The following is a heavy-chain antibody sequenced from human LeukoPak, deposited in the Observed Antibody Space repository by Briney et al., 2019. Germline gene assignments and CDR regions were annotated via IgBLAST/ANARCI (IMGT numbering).Heavy chain of an antibody. CDR1: GFTFSSYG. J-gene: IGHJ4*02. CDR2: IRYDGSNK. D-gene: IGHD2-8*01. V-gene: IGHV3-30*02. Sequence: GGSLRLSCAASGFTFSSYGMHWVRQAPGKGLEWVAFIRYDGSNKYYADSVKGRFTISRDNAKDSLFLQMNSLRAEDTAMYYCARMVGPSYRFDYWGQGTLVTVSS. CDR3: ARMVGPSYRFDY.